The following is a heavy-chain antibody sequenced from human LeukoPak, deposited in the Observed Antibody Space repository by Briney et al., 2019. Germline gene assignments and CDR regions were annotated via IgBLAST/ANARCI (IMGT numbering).Heavy chain of an antibody. J-gene: IGHJ4*02. Sequence: GGSLRLSCAASGFTFSSYSMTWVRQAPGKGLEWVSVIYSGGSTYYADSVKGRFTISRDNSKNTLYLQMNSLRAEDTAVYYCARGGGATAPFDYWGQGTLVTVSS. CDR3: ARGGGATAPFDY. V-gene: IGHV3-66*01. D-gene: IGHD1-26*01. CDR2: IYSGGST. CDR1: GFTFSSYS.